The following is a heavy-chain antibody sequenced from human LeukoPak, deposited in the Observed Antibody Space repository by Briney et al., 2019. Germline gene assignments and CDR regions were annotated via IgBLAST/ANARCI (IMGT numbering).Heavy chain of an antibody. CDR3: AKERGYGYNHIDY. V-gene: IGHV3-23*01. CDR2: ISGSGGST. Sequence: PGGSLRLSCEASGFPFSSYAMNWVRQAPGKGLEWVSTISGSGGSTYYADSVKGRFTTSRDKSKNTVYLQMNSLRAEDTAVYYCAKERGYGYNHIDYWGQGTLVTVSS. J-gene: IGHJ4*02. CDR1: GFPFSSYA. D-gene: IGHD5-24*01.